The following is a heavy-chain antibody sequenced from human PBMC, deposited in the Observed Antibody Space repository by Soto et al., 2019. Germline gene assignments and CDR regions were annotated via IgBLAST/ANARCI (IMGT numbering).Heavy chain of an antibody. J-gene: IGHJ4*02. CDR3: ARRSAGNFDY. Sequence: PSETLSLTCTVSGGSISSYYWSWIRQPPGKGLEWIGYIYYSGSTNYNPSLKSRVTISVDTSKNQFSLKLSSVTAADTAVYYCARRSAGNFDYWGQGTLLTVSS. CDR2: IYYSGST. V-gene: IGHV4-59*01. CDR1: GGSISSYY.